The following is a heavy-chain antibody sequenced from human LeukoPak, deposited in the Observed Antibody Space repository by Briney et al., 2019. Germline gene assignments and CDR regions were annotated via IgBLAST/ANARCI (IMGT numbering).Heavy chain of an antibody. J-gene: IGHJ4*02. CDR3: ARGGSIYDSSGYYYGIGFDY. CDR1: GYTFTSYD. D-gene: IGHD3-22*01. Sequence: ASVKVSCKASGYTFTSYDINWVRQATGQGLEWMGWMNPNSGNTGYTQKCQGRVTMTRNTSISTAYMELSSLRSEDTAVYYCARGGSIYDSSGYYYGIGFDYWGQGTLVTVSS. V-gene: IGHV1-8*01. CDR2: MNPNSGNT.